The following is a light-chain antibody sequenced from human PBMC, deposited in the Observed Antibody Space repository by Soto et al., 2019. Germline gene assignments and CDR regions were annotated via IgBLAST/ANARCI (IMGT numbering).Light chain of an antibody. CDR3: SSYTAIGTGYV. V-gene: IGLV2-14*01. Sequence: QSALTQPASVSGSPGQSITISCTGTSSDVGSYNYVSWYQQHPGKAPKLMIYEVSNRPSGVSNRFSGSKSGNTASLTISGVQPEDEADYYCSSYTAIGTGYVFGGGTKVTVL. CDR1: SSDVGSYNY. CDR2: EVS. J-gene: IGLJ3*02.